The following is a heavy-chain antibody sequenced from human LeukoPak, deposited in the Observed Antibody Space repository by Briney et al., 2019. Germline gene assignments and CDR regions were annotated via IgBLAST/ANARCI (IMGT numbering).Heavy chain of an antibody. V-gene: IGHV3-7*01. CDR2: IKQDGSEK. CDR3: ARNGYGVRSLVTAKTYYYYGMDV. J-gene: IGHJ6*02. Sequence: GGPLRLPCAASGFTFSSYWMSWVRQAPGKGREGVANIKQDGSEKYNVDPVKGRFTISRNDPKNSLDLQMNSLRAEDTAVYYCARNGYGVRSLVTAKTYYYYGMDVWGRGTTVTVSS. D-gene: IGHD2-21*02. CDR1: GFTFSSYW.